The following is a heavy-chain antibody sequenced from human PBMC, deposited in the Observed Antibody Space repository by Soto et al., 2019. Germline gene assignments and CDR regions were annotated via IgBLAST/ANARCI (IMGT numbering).Heavy chain of an antibody. J-gene: IGHJ2*01. Sequence: QVHLVQSGTEVKKPGSSVKVSCKASGGTFSYYSFSWVRQAPGHGLEWMGRLITLLNRTTYAQKFQDRVTIPADTSTATAYIVLSSLGSEHTSLYFCASMNQGNNVVIPTIMSYFDLWGRGPLVTVSS. CDR3: ASMNQGNNVVIPTIMSYFDL. V-gene: IGHV1-69*02. CDR1: GGTFSYYS. D-gene: IGHD3-16*01. CDR2: LITLLNRT.